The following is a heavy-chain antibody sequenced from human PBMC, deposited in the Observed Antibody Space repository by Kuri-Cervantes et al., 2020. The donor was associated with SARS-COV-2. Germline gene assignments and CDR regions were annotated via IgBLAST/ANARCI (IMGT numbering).Heavy chain of an antibody. J-gene: IGHJ4*02. V-gene: IGHV4-39*01. CDR1: GASISSSNYC. CDR2: IFYSGST. D-gene: IGHD3-3*01. CDR3: ARYFWSGAYYFDY. Sequence: SETLSLTCTVSGASISSSNYCWGWIRQPPGKGLEWIGTIFYSGSTYYNPSLKSRVTLSVDTSKNQLSLWLTSVTAADTAVYYCARYFWSGAYYFDYWGQETLVTVSS.